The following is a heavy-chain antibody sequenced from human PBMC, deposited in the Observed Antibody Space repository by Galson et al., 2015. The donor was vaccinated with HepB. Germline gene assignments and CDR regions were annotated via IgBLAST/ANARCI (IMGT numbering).Heavy chain of an antibody. V-gene: IGHV3-66*01. J-gene: IGHJ4*02. D-gene: IGHD3-22*01. CDR3: ARDRYDSRLDY. CDR1: GFTVGSNY. CDR2: IYSGGGA. Sequence: SLRLSCAASGFTVGSNYMSWVRQAPGKGLEWVSVIYSGGGAYYADSVKGRFTISRDNSKNTLYLQMNSLRADDTAVYYCARDRYDSRLDYWGQGTLVTVSS.